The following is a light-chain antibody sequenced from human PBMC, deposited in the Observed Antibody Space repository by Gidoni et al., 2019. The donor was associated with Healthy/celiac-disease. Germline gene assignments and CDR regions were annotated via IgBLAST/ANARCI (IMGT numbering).Light chain of an antibody. V-gene: IGKV3-20*01. J-gene: IGKJ2*01. CDR3: QQYGSSLFYT. CDR2: GAS. CDR1: QSVSSSY. Sequence: SQSVSSSYLAWYQQKPLQAPRLLIYGASSRATGIPDRFSGSGSGSDFTLTISRLEPEDFAVYYCQQYGSSLFYTFXQXTKLEIK.